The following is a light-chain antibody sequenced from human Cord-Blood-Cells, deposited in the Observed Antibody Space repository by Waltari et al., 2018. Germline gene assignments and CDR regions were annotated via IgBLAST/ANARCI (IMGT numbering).Light chain of an antibody. Sequence: QSVLTQPPSVSGAPGQRVTISCTGSSSNIGAGYDVHWYQQLPGTAPKILIYGNSNRPSGVPDRFSVSKSGTSASLSITGLQAGDEADYYCQSYDSSLSGWVFGGGTKLTVL. CDR3: QSYDSSLSGWV. CDR1: SSNIGAGYD. V-gene: IGLV1-40*01. J-gene: IGLJ3*02. CDR2: GNS.